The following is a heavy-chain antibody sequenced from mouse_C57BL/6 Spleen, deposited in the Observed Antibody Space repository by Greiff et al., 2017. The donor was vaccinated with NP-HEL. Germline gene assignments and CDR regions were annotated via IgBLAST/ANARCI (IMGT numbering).Heavy chain of an antibody. D-gene: IGHD2-1*01. Sequence: QVQLQQPGAELVMPGASVKLSCKASGYTFTSYWMHWVKQRPGQGLEWIGEIDPSDSYTNYNQKFKGKSTLTVDKSSSTAYMQRSSLTSEDSAVYYCAKGDDGNYGEVMDYWGQGTSVTVSS. CDR1: GYTFTSYW. CDR3: AKGDDGNYGEVMDY. J-gene: IGHJ4*01. V-gene: IGHV1-69*01. CDR2: IDPSDSYT.